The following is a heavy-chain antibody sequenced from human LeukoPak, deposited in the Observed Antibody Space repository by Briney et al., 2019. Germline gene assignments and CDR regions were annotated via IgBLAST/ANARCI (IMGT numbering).Heavy chain of an antibody. CDR3: ARDSIYSGSFSSFDL. J-gene: IGHJ4*02. D-gene: IGHD1-26*01. V-gene: IGHV3-7*01. Sequence: GGSLTLSCAASGFTFSGYWMSWVRQAPGKGLEWVANIGEDGSGKHYVDSVRGRFTISRGNAKNSLYLQVNSLKAEDTAMYYCARDSIYSGSFSSFDLWGQGTLVTVSS. CDR2: IGEDGSGK. CDR1: GFTFSGYW.